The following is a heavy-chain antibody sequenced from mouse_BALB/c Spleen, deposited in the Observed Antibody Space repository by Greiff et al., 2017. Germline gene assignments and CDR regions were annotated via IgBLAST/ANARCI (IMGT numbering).Heavy chain of an antibody. CDR1: GYAFSSYW. Sequence: VQLQQSGAELVRPGSSVKISCKASGYAFSSYWMNWVKQRPGQGLEWIGQIYPGDGDTNYNGKFKGKATLTADKSSSTAYMQLSSLTSEDSAVYFCARGDDGYPWFAYWGQGTRVTVAA. V-gene: IGHV1-80*01. D-gene: IGHD2-3*01. CDR2: IYPGDGDT. J-gene: IGHJ3*01. CDR3: ARGDDGYPWFAY.